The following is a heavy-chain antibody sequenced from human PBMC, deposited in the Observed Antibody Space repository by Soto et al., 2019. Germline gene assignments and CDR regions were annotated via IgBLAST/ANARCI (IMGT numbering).Heavy chain of an antibody. V-gene: IGHV4-31*11. CDR2: MLYTGNT. Sequence: PSETLSLTCAVSGGSVSSGGHYWSWIRQPPGKGLESIAYMLYTGNTYYNPSLNIRDTISVDTAKNMFSLRLLAVTAADTAVHCGRTTNGAYSYESSYSGPGNLVTAP. D-gene: IGHD3-22*01. J-gene: IGHJ4*02. CDR1: GGSVSSGGHY. CDR3: RTTNGAYSYESSY.